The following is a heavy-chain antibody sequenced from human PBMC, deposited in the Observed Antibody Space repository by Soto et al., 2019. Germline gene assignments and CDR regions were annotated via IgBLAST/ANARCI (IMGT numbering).Heavy chain of an antibody. CDR3: ARDQLAARRYYYYGMDV. CDR2: ISSAGSTI. V-gene: IGHV3-48*03. D-gene: IGHD6-6*01. CDR1: GFTFSSYE. J-gene: IGHJ6*02. Sequence: EVLLVESGGGLVKPGGSLRLSCAASGFTFSSYEMNWVRQAPGKGLEWVSSISSAGSTIYYADSVKGRFTISRDNAKNSLYLQMNSLRAEDTAVYYCARDQLAARRYYYYGMDVWGQGTTVTVSS.